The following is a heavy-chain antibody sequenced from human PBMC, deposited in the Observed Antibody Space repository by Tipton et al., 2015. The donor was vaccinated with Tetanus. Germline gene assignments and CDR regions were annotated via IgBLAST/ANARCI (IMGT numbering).Heavy chain of an antibody. Sequence: SLRLSCVASGFTFDDFAIYWVRQAPGKGLEWVSGIGWNSGSIAYADSVKGRFTISRDNAKNSLYQQMNSLRTEDTAMYYCAKIQRIRSFYRDYFDHGGQGTLVTVSS. J-gene: IGHJ4*02. CDR3: AKIQRIRSFYRDYFDH. CDR2: IGWNSGSI. V-gene: IGHV3-9*01. CDR1: GFTFDDFA. D-gene: IGHD3-16*02.